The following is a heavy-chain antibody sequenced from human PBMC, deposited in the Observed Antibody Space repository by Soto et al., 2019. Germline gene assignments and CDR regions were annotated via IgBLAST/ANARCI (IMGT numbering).Heavy chain of an antibody. CDR3: ASAHYDFSNGYSRSGGWFDP. CDR2: IYYSGST. Sequence: SETLSLTCTVSGGSVSGGSYYWSWIRQPPGKGLEWIGYIYYSGSTNYNPSLKSRVTISVDTSKNQFSLKLSSVTAADTAVYYCASAHYDFSNGYSRSGGWFDPWGQGTLVTVSS. CDR1: GGSVSGGSYY. J-gene: IGHJ5*02. D-gene: IGHD3-3*01. V-gene: IGHV4-61*01.